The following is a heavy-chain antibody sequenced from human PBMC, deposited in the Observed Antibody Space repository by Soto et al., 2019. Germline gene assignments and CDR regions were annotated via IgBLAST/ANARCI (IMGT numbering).Heavy chain of an antibody. J-gene: IGHJ6*02. V-gene: IGHV3-73*01. CDR1: GFTFSGSA. Sequence: GGSLRLSCAASGFTFSGSAMHWVRQASGKGLEWVGRIRSKANSYETAYAASVKGRFTISRDDSKNTAYLQMNSLKTEDTAVYYCTIPRECTNGVCYNYYYYGMDVWGQGTTVTVSS. D-gene: IGHD2-8*01. CDR3: TIPRECTNGVCYNYYYYGMDV. CDR2: IRSKANSYET.